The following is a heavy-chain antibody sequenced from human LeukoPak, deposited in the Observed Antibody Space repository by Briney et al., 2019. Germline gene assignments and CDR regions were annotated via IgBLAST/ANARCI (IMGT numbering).Heavy chain of an antibody. V-gene: IGHV1-8*02. J-gene: IGHJ4*02. D-gene: IGHD3-22*01. CDR2: MNPNSGNT. CDR3: ARGPFSRYYGSSGYYLYYFDY. Sequence: GASVKVSCKASGYTFTGYYMHWVRQAPGQGLEWMGWMNPNSGNTGYAQKFQGRVTMTRNTSISTAYMELSSLRSEDTAVYYCARGPFSRYYGSSGYYLYYFDYWGQGTLVTVSS. CDR1: GYTFTGYY.